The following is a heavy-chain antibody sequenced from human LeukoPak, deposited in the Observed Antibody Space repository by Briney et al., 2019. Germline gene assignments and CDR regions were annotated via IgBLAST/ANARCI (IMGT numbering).Heavy chain of an antibody. J-gene: IGHJ3*02. Sequence: GASVKVSCKVSGYTLTELSMHWVRQAPGKGLEWMGGFDPEDGETIYAQKFQGRVTMAEDTSTDTAYMELSGLRSEDTAVYYCATDYFTFGGVIVKVYAFDIWGQGTMVTVSS. V-gene: IGHV1-24*01. CDR1: GYTLTELS. CDR3: ATDYFTFGGVIVKVYAFDI. D-gene: IGHD3-16*02. CDR2: FDPEDGET.